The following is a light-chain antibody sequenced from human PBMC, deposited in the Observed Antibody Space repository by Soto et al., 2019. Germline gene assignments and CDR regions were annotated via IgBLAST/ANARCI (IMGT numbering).Light chain of an antibody. V-gene: IGLV2-14*01. Sequence: QSALTQPASVSGSPGQSITISCTGTSTDVGGYNYVSWFQQHPGKAPKLIIYEVNYRPSGVSNRFSGSKSGNTASLAVSGLQAEDEADYYCSSYTNTETWVFGGGTKVTVL. J-gene: IGLJ3*02. CDR3: SSYTNTETWV. CDR1: STDVGGYNY. CDR2: EVN.